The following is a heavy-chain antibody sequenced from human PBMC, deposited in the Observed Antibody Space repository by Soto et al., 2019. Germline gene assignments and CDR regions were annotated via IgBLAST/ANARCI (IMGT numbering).Heavy chain of an antibody. CDR1: AGTFKNSI. CDR3: VREHWYQMSSFAHYYGMDV. Sequence: QVELLQSGAELKKPGTSVKVSCKASAGTFKNSIIRWVRQARGRGLEWLGGIIPFSARAVYAQRFQGIVTITADESTSAAYMEVSSLRRDDTAGSYCVREHWYQMSSFAHYYGMDVLGLGNTVTVSS. D-gene: IGHD2-8*02. J-gene: IGHJ6*02. V-gene: IGHV1-69*01. CDR2: IIPFSARA.